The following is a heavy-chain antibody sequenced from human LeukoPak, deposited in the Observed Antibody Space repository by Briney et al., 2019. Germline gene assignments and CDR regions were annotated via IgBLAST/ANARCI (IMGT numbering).Heavy chain of an antibody. CDR3: ARDNWGYSGSYYFDY. J-gene: IGHJ4*02. D-gene: IGHD1-26*01. V-gene: IGHV3-21*01. CDR1: GFTFSSYS. CDR2: ISSSSSYI. Sequence: PGGSLRLSCAASGFTFSSYSMNWVRQAPGKGLEWVSSISSSSSYIYYADSVKGRFTISRDNAKNSLYLQMNSLRAEDTAGYYCARDNWGYSGSYYFDYWGQGTLVTVSS.